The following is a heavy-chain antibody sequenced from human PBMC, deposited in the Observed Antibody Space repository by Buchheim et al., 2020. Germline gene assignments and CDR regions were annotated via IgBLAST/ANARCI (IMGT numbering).Heavy chain of an antibody. D-gene: IGHD4-17*01. CDR1: GFTFSDHY. V-gene: IGHV3-72*01. CDR3: TGSYGDHRDFDY. J-gene: IGHJ4*02. CDR2: IRNKAKRYTT. Sequence: EVQLVESGGGLVQPGESLRLSCAASGFTFSDHYMDWVRQAPGEGLEWVGRIRNKAKRYTTQYAASVKGRFTISSDDSQNSLYLQMNSLKTEDTAVYYCTGSYGDHRDFDYWGQGTL.